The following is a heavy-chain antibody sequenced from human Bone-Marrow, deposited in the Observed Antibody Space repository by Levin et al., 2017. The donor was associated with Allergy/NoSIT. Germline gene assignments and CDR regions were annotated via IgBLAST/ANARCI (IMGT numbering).Heavy chain of an antibody. J-gene: IGHJ6*03. V-gene: IGHV3-66*02. CDR1: GFTVNDYY. CDR3: ARRWVYMDV. CDR2: MYAGGST. Sequence: PGESLKISCAASGFTVNDYYINWVHQTPGKGLECVSVMYAGGSTYYADSVKGRFTISRDNSKNTVYLQMNGLRSEDTAVYYCARRWVYMDVWGKGTTVIVSS. D-gene: IGHD4-23*01.